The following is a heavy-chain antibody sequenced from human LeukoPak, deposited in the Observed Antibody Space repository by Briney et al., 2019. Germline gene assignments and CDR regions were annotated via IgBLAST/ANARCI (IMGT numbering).Heavy chain of an antibody. CDR1: GFTFSNYG. D-gene: IGHD5-24*01. CDR3: AREWRDGYNSFDY. Sequence: GGSLRLSCAASGFTFSNYGMHWVRQAPGKGLEWVAVISYDATNNYYADSVKGRFTISRDNSKNTLYLQMNSLRADDTAVYYCAREWRDGYNSFDYWGQGTLVTVSS. J-gene: IGHJ4*02. V-gene: IGHV3-30*03. CDR2: ISYDATNN.